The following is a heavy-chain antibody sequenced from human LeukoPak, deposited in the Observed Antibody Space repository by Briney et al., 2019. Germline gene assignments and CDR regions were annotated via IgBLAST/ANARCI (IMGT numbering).Heavy chain of an antibody. CDR2: INPNSGGT. D-gene: IGHD2-2*01. Sequence: ASVKVSCKASGYTFTGYYMHWVRQAPGQGLEWMGWINPNSGGTNYAQKFQGRVTMTRDTPISTAYMELSRLRSDDTAVYYCGRDVLVVVPAATSYYYYMDVWGKGTTVTVSS. J-gene: IGHJ6*03. CDR1: GYTFTGYY. V-gene: IGHV1-2*02. CDR3: GRDVLVVVPAATSYYYYMDV.